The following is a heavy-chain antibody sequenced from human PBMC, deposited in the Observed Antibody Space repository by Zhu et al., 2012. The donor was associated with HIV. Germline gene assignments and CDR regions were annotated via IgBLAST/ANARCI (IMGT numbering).Heavy chain of an antibody. V-gene: IGHV4-38-2*02. CDR3: ARGASYYDSLGAFDL. Sequence: QVQLQESGPGSVKPSKTLSLTCSISGYSMRSGYYWGWIRQPPGKDLEWIGSIYHSGTTYYNPSLKSRVTILVDMSEKEFSLKLTSVTAADTAVCYCARGASYYDSLGAFDLWGQGTTVTVSS. CDR2: IYHSGTT. D-gene: IGHD3-22*01. CDR1: GYSMRSGYY. J-gene: IGHJ3*01.